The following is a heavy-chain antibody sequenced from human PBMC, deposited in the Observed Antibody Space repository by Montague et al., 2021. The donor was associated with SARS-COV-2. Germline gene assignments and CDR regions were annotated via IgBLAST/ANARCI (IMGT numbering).Heavy chain of an antibody. D-gene: IGHD2/OR15-2a*01. CDR1: GDSIRSATYY. V-gene: IGHV4-39*07. CDR2: IYYSGST. Sequence: SETRSLTCDVSGDSIRSATYYWAWIRQPPGRGLEWIGNIYYSGSTMYNPSLNSRVSMSMDTSKQEFSMRLISVTAADTAVYYCARDAYYCGPGRENHGAFDPWGQGILVTVSS. J-gene: IGHJ5*02. CDR3: ARDAYYCGPGRENHGAFDP.